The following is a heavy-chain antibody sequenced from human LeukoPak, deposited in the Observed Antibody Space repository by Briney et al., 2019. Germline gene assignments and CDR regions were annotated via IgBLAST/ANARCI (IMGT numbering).Heavy chain of an antibody. J-gene: IGHJ6*02. CDR3: ARVWRPAAIDKDYGMDV. CDR1: GDSVSSNSAA. V-gene: IGHV6-1*01. CDR2: TYYRSKWYN. Sequence: SQTLSLTCAISGDSVSSNSAAWNWIRQSPSRGLEWLGRTYYRSKWYNDYAVSVKSRIAINPDTSKNQFSLQLNSVTPGDTAVYYCARVWRPAAIDKDYGMDVWGQGTTVTVSS. D-gene: IGHD2-2*01.